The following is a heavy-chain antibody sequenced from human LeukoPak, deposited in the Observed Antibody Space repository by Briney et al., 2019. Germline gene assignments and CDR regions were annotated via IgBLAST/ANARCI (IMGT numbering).Heavy chain of an antibody. V-gene: IGHV3-21*01. J-gene: IGHJ4*02. CDR2: ISSGSTYI. Sequence: GGSPRLSCAASGFTFSDYSMNWVRQAPGKRLEWVSSISSGSTYIYYADSEKRRFTISRQNAKNSLSLQMNSLRAEDTAVYYCATGSRITMLQGDYWGQGALVTVSS. CDR1: GFTFSDYS. D-gene: IGHD3-10*01. CDR3: ATGSRITMLQGDY.